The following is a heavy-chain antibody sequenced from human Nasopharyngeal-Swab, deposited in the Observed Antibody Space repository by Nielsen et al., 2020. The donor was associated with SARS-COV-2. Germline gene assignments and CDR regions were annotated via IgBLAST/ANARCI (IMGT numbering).Heavy chain of an antibody. CDR2: ISYDGSNK. J-gene: IGHJ3*02. Sequence: GALSLSCAASGFTFSSYAMHWVRQAPGKGLEWVAVISYDGSNKYYADSVKGRFTISRDNSKNTLYLQMNSLRAEDTAVYYCARTLGSDDAFDIWGQGTMVTVSS. D-gene: IGHD7-27*01. CDR1: GFTFSSYA. V-gene: IGHV3-30*04. CDR3: ARTLGSDDAFDI.